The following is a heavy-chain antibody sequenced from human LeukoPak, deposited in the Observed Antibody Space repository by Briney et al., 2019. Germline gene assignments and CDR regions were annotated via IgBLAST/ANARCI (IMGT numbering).Heavy chain of an antibody. CDR2: ISAYNGNT. CDR1: GYTFTSYG. V-gene: IGHV1-18*01. D-gene: IGHD2-21*01. CDR3: ARHIVVVIARFRFDP. J-gene: IGHJ5*02. Sequence: GASVKVSCKASGYTFTSYGISWVRQAPGQGLEWMGWISAYNGNTNYAQKLQGRVTMTTDTSTSTAYMELRSLRSDDTAVYYCARHIVVVIARFRFDPWGQGTLVTVSS.